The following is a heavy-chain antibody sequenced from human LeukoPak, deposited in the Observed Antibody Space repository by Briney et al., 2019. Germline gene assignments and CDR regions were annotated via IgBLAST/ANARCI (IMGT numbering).Heavy chain of an antibody. CDR1: GFTFSRYW. CDR3: ARDASALH. V-gene: IGHV3-7*01. CDR2: IKPDGSET. J-gene: IGHJ4*02. D-gene: IGHD6-19*01. Sequence: PGGSLRLSCAGSGFTFSRYWMTWVRQAPGKGLEWVATIKPDGSETYYLDSVKGRFTISRDNARDSLYLQMNSLRDDDTSLYYCARDASALHWGRGTLVTVSS.